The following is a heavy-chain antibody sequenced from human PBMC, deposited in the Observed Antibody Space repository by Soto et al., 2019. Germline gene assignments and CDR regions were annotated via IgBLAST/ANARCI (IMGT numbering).Heavy chain of an antibody. D-gene: IGHD6-13*01. J-gene: IGHJ6*02. CDR1: GYSFTSYW. CDR2: IDPSDSYT. Sequence: PGESLKISCKGSGYSFTSYWISWVRQMPGKGLEWMGRIDPSDSYTNYSPSFQGHVTISADKSISTAYLQWSSLKASDTAMYYCARNLRDSSSLDYGMDVWGQGTTVTVSS. V-gene: IGHV5-10-1*01. CDR3: ARNLRDSSSLDYGMDV.